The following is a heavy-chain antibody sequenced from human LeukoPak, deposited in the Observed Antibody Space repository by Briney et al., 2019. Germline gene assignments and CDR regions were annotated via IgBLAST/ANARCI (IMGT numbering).Heavy chain of an antibody. CDR2: IHYSGSA. CDR3: ARAPRSSGWFDY. V-gene: IGHV4-59*01. CDR1: GGSISNYY. Sequence: SETLSLTCTVSGGSISNYYWSWIRQSPEKGLEWIGYIHYSGSANYNPSLKSRVTISADTPKNQFSLKVTSVTAADTAVYYCARAPRSSGWFDYWGQGTLVTVSS. J-gene: IGHJ4*02. D-gene: IGHD6-19*01.